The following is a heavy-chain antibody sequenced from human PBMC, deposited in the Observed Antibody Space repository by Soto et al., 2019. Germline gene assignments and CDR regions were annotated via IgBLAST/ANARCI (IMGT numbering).Heavy chain of an antibody. CDR1: GGSISSYY. CDR3: ASGDSSSWFVY. CDR2: IYYSGST. Sequence: QVQLQESGPGLVKPSETLSLTCTVSGGSISSYYWSWIRQPPGKGLEWIGYIYYSGSTNHNPSLTRPVTTSVDTSKNPFSLKLSSVTAADTAVDYCASGDSSSWFVYWGQGTLVTVSS. J-gene: IGHJ5*01. D-gene: IGHD6-13*01. V-gene: IGHV4-59*01.